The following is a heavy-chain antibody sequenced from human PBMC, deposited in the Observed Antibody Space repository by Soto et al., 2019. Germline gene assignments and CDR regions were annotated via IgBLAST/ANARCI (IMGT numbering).Heavy chain of an antibody. J-gene: IGHJ4*02. V-gene: IGHV3-33*01. Sequence: QVQLVESGGGVVQPGRSLRLSCAASGFTFSSYGMHWVRQAPGKGLEWVAVIWYDGSNKYYADSVKGRFTISRDNSKNPLYLQMNSLRAEDTAVYYCARDAATYYYDSSGHLTFDYWGQGTLVTVSS. CDR1: GFTFSSYG. CDR2: IWYDGSNK. D-gene: IGHD3-22*01. CDR3: ARDAATYYYDSSGHLTFDY.